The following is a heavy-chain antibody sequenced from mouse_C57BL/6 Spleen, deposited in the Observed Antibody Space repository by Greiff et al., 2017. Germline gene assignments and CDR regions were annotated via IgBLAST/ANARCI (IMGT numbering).Heavy chain of an antibody. CDR3: ARYYYSSSRDWYYDV. V-gene: IGHV1-55*01. Sequence: QVQLQQPGAELVKPGASVKMSCKASGYTFTSYWITWVKQRPGQGLEWIGDIYPGSGSTNYNEKFKSKATLTVDTSSSTAYMQLSSLTSEDSAVYYCARYYYSSSRDWYYDVWGTGTTVTVSS. D-gene: IGHD1-1*01. CDR1: GYTFTSYW. J-gene: IGHJ1*03. CDR2: IYPGSGST.